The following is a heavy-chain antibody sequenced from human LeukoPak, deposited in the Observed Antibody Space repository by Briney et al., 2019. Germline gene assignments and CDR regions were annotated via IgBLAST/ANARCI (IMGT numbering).Heavy chain of an antibody. CDR1: GFTFDDYA. CDR3: AKDIGQLLYVFDY. CDR2: ISWNSGSI. D-gene: IGHD2-2*02. Sequence: ALRLSFAASGFTFDDYAMHWVRQAPGKGLEWVSGISWNSGSIGYADSVKGRFTISRDNANNSLCLQMNSLRAEDTALYYCAKDIGQLLYVFDYWGQGTLVTVSS. J-gene: IGHJ4*02. V-gene: IGHV3-9*01.